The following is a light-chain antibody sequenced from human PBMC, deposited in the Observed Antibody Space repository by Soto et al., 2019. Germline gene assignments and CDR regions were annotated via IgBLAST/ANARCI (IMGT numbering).Light chain of an antibody. V-gene: IGKV1-39*01. Sequence: DIQMTQSPSSLSASVGDRVTITCRASQSISSYLNWYQQKPGKAPKLLIYAASSLQSGVPSMFSGSGSATDFTLTISSLQPEDFATYYCQQSYSTPTFGQGTKLEIK. CDR1: QSISSY. J-gene: IGKJ2*01. CDR3: QQSYSTPT. CDR2: AAS.